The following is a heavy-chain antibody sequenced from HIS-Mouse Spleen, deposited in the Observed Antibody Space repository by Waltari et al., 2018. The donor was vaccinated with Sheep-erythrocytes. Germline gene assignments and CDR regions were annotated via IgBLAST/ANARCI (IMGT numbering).Heavy chain of an antibody. Sequence: EVQLVESGGGLVKPGGSLRLSCAASGFTFSSYSMNWVRQAPGKGLEWVSALSSGSTYIYYADSVKGRFTISRDNAKNSLYLQMNSLRAEDTAVYYCARVASGATFDYWGQGTLVTVSS. CDR3: ARVASGATFDY. J-gene: IGHJ4*02. D-gene: IGHD1-26*01. CDR1: GFTFSSYS. CDR2: LSSGSTYI. V-gene: IGHV3-21*01.